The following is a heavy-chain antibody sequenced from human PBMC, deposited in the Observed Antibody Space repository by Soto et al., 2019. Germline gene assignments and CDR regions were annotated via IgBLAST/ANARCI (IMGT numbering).Heavy chain of an antibody. CDR2: LYDVDGS. CDR1: GLTVSGKKY. J-gene: IGHJ3*01. CDR3: ASWHEREHAYDV. Sequence: LRLSCAAFGLTVSGKKYVAWVRQAPGKGLEWVSALYDVDGSFYADSVKGRFTTSSDSSKTTVYLQMNGLRPDDTAVYYCASWHEREHAYDVWGQGTTVTVSS. D-gene: IGHD1-1*01. V-gene: IGHV3-53*01.